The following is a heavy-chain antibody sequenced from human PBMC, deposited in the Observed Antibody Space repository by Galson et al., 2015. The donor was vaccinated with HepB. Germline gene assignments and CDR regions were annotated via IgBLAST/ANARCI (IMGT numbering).Heavy chain of an antibody. J-gene: IGHJ3*02. CDR2: FKSKTGTGTT. Sequence: SLRLSCAASGFTLSSAWMSWVRQAPGKGLEWIGHFKSKTGTGTTDYAAPVTGRFTISRDDAKNTLYLQMNSLKTEDTAVYHCTRHMADANAFKIWGQGTLVTVSS. D-gene: IGHD5-24*01. CDR1: GFTLSSAW. CDR3: TRHMADANAFKI. V-gene: IGHV3-15*01.